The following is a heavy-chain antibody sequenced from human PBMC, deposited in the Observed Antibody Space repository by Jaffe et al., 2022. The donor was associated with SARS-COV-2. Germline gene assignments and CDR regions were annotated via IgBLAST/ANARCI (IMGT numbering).Heavy chain of an antibody. V-gene: IGHV3-72*01. CDR1: GVFFSDQY. D-gene: IGHD3-3*01. CDR3: ATVSLEGRGQRNDY. Sequence: EVQVVESGGGLVQPGGSLRLSCVVSGVFFSDQYMDWVRQAPGKGLEWIGRGGNKAKSYTAQYAASVEGRFTISRDDSKNSLYLQMNSLKTEDTAVYYCATVSLEGRGQRNDYWGQGTLVTVSS. J-gene: IGHJ4*02. CDR2: GGNKAKSYTA.